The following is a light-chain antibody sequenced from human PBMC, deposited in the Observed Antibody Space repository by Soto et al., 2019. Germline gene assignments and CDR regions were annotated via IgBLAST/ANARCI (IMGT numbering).Light chain of an antibody. Sequence: EIVLTQSPATLSLSPGERATLSCRASQSVSAYFAWYQQKPGQAPRLLIYDASTRATGIPARFSGSGSGTDFTLTISSLEPEDFAVYYCQQRSSWPLTFSQGTKVEIK. CDR3: QQRSSWPLT. V-gene: IGKV3-11*01. J-gene: IGKJ1*01. CDR2: DAS. CDR1: QSVSAY.